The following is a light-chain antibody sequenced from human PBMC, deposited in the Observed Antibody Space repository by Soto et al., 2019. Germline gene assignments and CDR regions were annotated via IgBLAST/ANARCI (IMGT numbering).Light chain of an antibody. CDR3: QQRYTWPLT. J-gene: IGKJ4*01. Sequence: EIVLRQSPATLSLSPGERAALSCRASQSVSAFLAWYQQKPGQAPRLLIYDASNRATGIPARFSGSGSGTDFTLTISSQEPEDFAVYYCQQRYTWPLTFGGGPNWKSN. V-gene: IGKV3-11*01. CDR1: QSVSAF. CDR2: DAS.